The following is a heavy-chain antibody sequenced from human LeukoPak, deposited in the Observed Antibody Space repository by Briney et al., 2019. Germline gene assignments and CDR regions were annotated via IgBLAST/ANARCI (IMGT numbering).Heavy chain of an antibody. CDR3: ARGRSYFDY. CDR1: GGSISSYY. CDR2: IYYSGST. Sequence: PSETLSLTCAVSGGSISSYYWSWIRQPPGKGLEWIGYIYYSGSTNYNPSLKSRVTMSVDTSKNQFSLKLSSVTAADTAVYYCARGRSYFDYWGQGTLVTVSS. J-gene: IGHJ4*02. V-gene: IGHV4-59*01.